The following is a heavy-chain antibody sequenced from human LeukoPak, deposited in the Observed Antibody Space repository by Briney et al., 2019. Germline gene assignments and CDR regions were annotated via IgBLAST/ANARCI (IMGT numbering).Heavy chain of an antibody. CDR1: GGSISIYY. V-gene: IGHV4-4*07. CDR2: IYTSGST. J-gene: IGHJ4*02. Sequence: SEALSLTCTVSGGSISIYYWSWIRQPAGKGLEWIGRIYTSGSTNYNPSLKSRVTMSVDTSKNQFSLKLSSVTAADTAVYYCAREGPASDLWKIDYWGQGTLVTVSS. CDR3: AREGPASDLWKIDY. D-gene: IGHD3-10*01.